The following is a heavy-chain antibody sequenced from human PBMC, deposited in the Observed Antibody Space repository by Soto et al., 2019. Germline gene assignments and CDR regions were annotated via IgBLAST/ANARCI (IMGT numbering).Heavy chain of an antibody. CDR1: GFTFSIYA. CDR3: ARDGVLVAVTHSGMDV. J-gene: IGHJ6*02. V-gene: IGHV3-30-3*01. D-gene: IGHD2-15*01. CDR2: ISYDGINM. Sequence: QVQLVESGGGVVQPGGSLRLSCAASGFTFSIYAIHWVRQAPGKGMEWVAVISYDGINMYYADSVKGRFTISRDISKNTLYVQMNILRTDDTAVYYCARDGVLVAVTHSGMDVWGPGTTVTVSS.